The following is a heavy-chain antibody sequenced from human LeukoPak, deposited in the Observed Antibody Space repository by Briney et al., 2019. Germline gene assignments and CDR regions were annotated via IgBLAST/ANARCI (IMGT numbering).Heavy chain of an antibody. CDR1: GGSLNNYY. Sequence: PSETLSLTCTVSGGSLNNYYWSWIRQPPGKGLEWVGYIFYRGGPNYNPSLESRVSISVDTSKNQLFLKLSSVIAADTAVYYCARDRHSRYCSSTSCRPYYDFWSGPNMGVWGKGTTVTVSS. D-gene: IGHD2-2*01. V-gene: IGHV4-59*12. CDR3: ARDRHSRYCSSTSCRPYYDFWSGPNMGV. CDR2: IFYRGGP. J-gene: IGHJ6*03.